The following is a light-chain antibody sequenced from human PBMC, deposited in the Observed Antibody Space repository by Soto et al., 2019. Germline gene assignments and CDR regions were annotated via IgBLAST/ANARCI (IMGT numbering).Light chain of an antibody. CDR2: DVT. CDR1: SSDVGGYNY. J-gene: IGLJ1*01. CDR3: SSYTTSNTRQIV. V-gene: IGLV2-14*03. Sequence: QSVLTQHASVSGSPGQSITISCTGTSSDVGGYNYVSWYQHHPGKAPKLIIYDVTNRPSGVSNPFSGSKSGNTASLTISGLQPEDEADYYCSSYTTSNTRQIVFGTGTKVNVL.